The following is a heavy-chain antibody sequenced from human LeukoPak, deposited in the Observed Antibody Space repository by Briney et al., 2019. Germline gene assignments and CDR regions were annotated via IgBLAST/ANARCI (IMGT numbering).Heavy chain of an antibody. Sequence: GGSLRLSCAASGLTFSSYAMSCVRQAPGKGLEWVSAISGSGGNTYYADSLKGRFTISGDNARNSLYLQMNSLRDEDTAVHYCARQLGGGTMVRGVIIRGHAFDIWGQETMVTVSS. J-gene: IGHJ3*02. CDR1: GLTFSSYA. D-gene: IGHD3-10*01. CDR2: ISGSGGNT. V-gene: IGHV3-23*01. CDR3: ARQLGGGTMVRGVIIRGHAFDI.